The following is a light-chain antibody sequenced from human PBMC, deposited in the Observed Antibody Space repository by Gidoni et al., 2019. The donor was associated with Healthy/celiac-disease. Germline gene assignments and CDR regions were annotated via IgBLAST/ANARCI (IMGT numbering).Light chain of an antibody. V-gene: IGLV2-23*03. CDR3: CSYAGSSTFV. Sequence: QSALTQPASVSGSPGQSITISCTGTSSDVGSYNLVSWYQQHPGKAPKRMIYEGSKRPSGVSNRFSGSKSGNTASLTISGIQAEDEADYYCCSYAGSSTFVFGTGTKVTVL. J-gene: IGLJ1*01. CDR2: EGS. CDR1: SSDVGSYNL.